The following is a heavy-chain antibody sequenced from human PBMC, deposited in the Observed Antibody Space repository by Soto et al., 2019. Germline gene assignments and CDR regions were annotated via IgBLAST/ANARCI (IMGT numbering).Heavy chain of an antibody. CDR1: GYTFTSYG. V-gene: IGHV1-18*01. J-gene: IGHJ5*02. CDR2: ISLYSDGT. CDR3: ARVVPGAEAWFGP. Sequence: ASVKVSCKASGYTFTSYGISWVRQAPGQGLEWMGWISLYSDGTNYAQKFQGRVSMTTDTSTTTAYMELRSLRSDDTAVYYCARVVPGAEAWFGPWGQGTLVTVSS. D-gene: IGHD2-2*01.